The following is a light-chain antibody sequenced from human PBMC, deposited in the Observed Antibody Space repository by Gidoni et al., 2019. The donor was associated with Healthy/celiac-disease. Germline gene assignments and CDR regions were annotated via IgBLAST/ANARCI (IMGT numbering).Light chain of an antibody. CDR3: QQSCSTPGT. J-gene: IGKJ1*01. V-gene: IGKV1-39*01. Sequence: DIQMTQSPSSLSASVGDRVTITCRASQSISSYLNWYQQKPGKAPKLLIYAASSLQSGVPSRFSGSGSGTDFTLTISSLQPEDFATYYCQQSCSTPGTFGQGTKVESK. CDR1: QSISSY. CDR2: AAS.